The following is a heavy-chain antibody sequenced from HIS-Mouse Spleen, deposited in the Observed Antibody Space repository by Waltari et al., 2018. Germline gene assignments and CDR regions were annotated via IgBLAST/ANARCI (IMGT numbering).Heavy chain of an antibody. Sequence: QVQLVQSGAEVKKPGASVKVSCKASVYTFTSHYMHGVRHAPGQGLEWMGIINPSGGSTSYAQKFQGRVTMTRDTSTSTVYMELSSLRSEDTAVYYCARENNTIFGVAIGDWFDPWGQGTLVTVSS. CDR3: ARENNTIFGVAIGDWFDP. J-gene: IGHJ5*02. V-gene: IGHV1-46*03. CDR2: INPSGGST. CDR1: VYTFTSHY. D-gene: IGHD3-3*01.